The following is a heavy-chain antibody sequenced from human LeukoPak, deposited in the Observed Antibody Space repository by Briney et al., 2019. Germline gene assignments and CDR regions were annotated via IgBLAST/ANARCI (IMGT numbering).Heavy chain of an antibody. CDR2: IKQDGSEK. CDR3: ARDLGYSGYYVDY. CDR1: GFTFSSYW. Sequence: GRSLRLSCAASGFTFSSYWMSWVRQAPGKGLEWVANIKQDGSEKYYVDSVKGRFTISRDNAKNSLYLQMNSLRAEDTAVYYCARDLGYSGYYVDYWGQGTLVTVSS. J-gene: IGHJ4*02. V-gene: IGHV3-7*01. D-gene: IGHD5-12*01.